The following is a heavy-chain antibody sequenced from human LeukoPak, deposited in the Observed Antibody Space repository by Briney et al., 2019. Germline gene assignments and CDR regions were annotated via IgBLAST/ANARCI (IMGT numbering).Heavy chain of an antibody. D-gene: IGHD2-21*02. J-gene: IGHJ2*01. CDR3: ARVVTATNWYFDL. CDR1: GGSISSGGYS. V-gene: IGHV4-30-2*01. CDR2: IYHSGST. Sequence: PSQTLSLTCAVSGGSISSGGYSWSLIRQPPGKGLEWIGYIYHSGSTYYNPSLKSRVTISVDRSKNQFSLKLSSVTAADTAVYYCARVVTATNWYFDLWGRGTLVTVSS.